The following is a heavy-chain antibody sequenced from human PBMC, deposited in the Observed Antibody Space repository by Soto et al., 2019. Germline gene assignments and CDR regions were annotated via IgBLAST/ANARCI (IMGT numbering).Heavy chain of an antibody. CDR3: ARAMRLGYCSGGSCYNYVDY. J-gene: IGHJ4*02. V-gene: IGHV1-18*01. Sequence: QVQLVQSGAEVKKPGASVKVSCKASGYTFTSYGISWVRQAPGQGLEWMGWISAYNGNTNYAQKLQGRVTMTTDTSTSTAYMGLRSLRSDDTAVYYCARAMRLGYCSGGSCYNYVDYWGQGTLVTVSS. CDR1: GYTFTSYG. CDR2: ISAYNGNT. D-gene: IGHD2-15*01.